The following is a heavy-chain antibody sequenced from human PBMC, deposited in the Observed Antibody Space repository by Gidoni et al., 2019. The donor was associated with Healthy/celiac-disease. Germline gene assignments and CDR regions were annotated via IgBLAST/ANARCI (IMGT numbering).Heavy chain of an antibody. D-gene: IGHD5-18*01. CDR1: GGSFSSSSYY. V-gene: IGHV4-39*01. CDR2: IYYSGST. CDR3: ARHGYSYGHDAFDI. Sequence: QLQLQESGPGLVTPSETLSLTCTVSGGSFSSSSYYCGWIRQPPGKGLEWIGSIYYSGSTYYNPSLKSRVTISVDTSKNQFSLKLSSVTAADTAVYYCARHGYSYGHDAFDIWGQGTMVTVSS. J-gene: IGHJ3*02.